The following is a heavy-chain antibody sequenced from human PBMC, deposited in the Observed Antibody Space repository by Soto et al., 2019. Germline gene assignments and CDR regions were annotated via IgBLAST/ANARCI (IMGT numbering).Heavy chain of an antibody. CDR2: ISAYNGNT. Sequence: ASVKVSCKASGYTFTSFGISWVRQAPGQGLEWLGWISAYNGNTNYAQKFQGRVSMTTDTSTSTAYMELRGLRSDDTAVYYCARDIIMVRGVSADWGQGTLVTVSS. J-gene: IGHJ4*02. V-gene: IGHV1-18*01. CDR1: GYTFTSFG. CDR3: ARDIIMVRGVSAD. D-gene: IGHD3-10*01.